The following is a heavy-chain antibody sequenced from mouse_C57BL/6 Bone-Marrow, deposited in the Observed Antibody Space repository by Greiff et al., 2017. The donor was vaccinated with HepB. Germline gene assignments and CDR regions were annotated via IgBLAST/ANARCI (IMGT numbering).Heavy chain of an antibody. V-gene: IGHV5-9-1*02. J-gene: IGHJ1*03. D-gene: IGHD1-1*01. CDR2: ISIGGDYI. CDR1: GFTFSSYA. Sequence: EVKLVESGEGLVKPGGSLKLSCAASGFTFSSYAMSWVRQTPEKRLEWVAYISIGGDYIYYADTVKGRFTISRDNARNTLYLQMSSLKSEDTAMYYCTRFTTVVAKDWYFDVWGTGTTVTVSS. CDR3: TRFTTVVAKDWYFDV.